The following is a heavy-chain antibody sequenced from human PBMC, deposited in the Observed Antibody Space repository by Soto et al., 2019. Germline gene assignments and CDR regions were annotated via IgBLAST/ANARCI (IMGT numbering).Heavy chain of an antibody. CDR2: ISYDGSNK. CDR3: AREMGGGEYYYYGMDV. D-gene: IGHD3-16*01. J-gene: IGHJ6*02. CDR1: GFTFSSYA. V-gene: IGHV3-30-3*01. Sequence: QVQLVESGGGVVQPGRSLRLSCAASGFTFSSYAMHWVRQAPGKGLEWVAVISYDGSNKYYADSVKGRFTISRDNSKNTLYLQMNSLRAEDTAVYYCAREMGGGEYYYYGMDVWGQGTTVTVSS.